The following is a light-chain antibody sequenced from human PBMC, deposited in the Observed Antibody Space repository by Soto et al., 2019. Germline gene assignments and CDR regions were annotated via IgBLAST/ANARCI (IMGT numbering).Light chain of an antibody. V-gene: IGKV3-20*01. CDR1: QSVSSSY. CDR2: GAS. CDR3: QQYGSSL. J-gene: IGKJ4*01. Sequence: EIVLTHSPGTLSLSPGERATLSCRASQSVSSSYLAWYQQKPGQAPRLLIYGASSRATGIPDRFSGSGSGTDFTLTVSRLEPEDFAVYYCQQYGSSLFGGGTKV.